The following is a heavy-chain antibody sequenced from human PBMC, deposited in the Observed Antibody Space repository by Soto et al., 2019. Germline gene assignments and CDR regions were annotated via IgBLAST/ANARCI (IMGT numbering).Heavy chain of an antibody. D-gene: IGHD6-19*01. CDR3: VRDVTGGMGAVAGNVPGYYYAMDV. Sequence: EVQLVESGGGLVQPGRSLRLSCVTSGFTFDDHAMHWVRQVPGKGLEWVSCVSWNSDGIGYADSVKGRFTISRDNAKNSLYLQMNSLRPEDSALYYCVRDVTGGMGAVAGNVPGYYYAMDVWGQGTTVTVSS. J-gene: IGHJ6*02. CDR2: VSWNSDGI. CDR1: GFTFDDHA. V-gene: IGHV3-9*01.